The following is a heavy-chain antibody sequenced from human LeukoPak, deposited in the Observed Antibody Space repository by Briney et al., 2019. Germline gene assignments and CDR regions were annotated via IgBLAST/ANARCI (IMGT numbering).Heavy chain of an antibody. D-gene: IGHD6-13*01. CDR3: ARAKGRSPLFDY. CDR1: GDSVSSNSAA. CDR2: TYYRSKWYN. J-gene: IGHJ4*02. Sequence: SQTLSLTCAISGDSVSSNSAAWNWIRQSPSRGLEWLGRTYYRSKWYNDYTVSVKGRIAINPDTSKNQFSLQLNSVTPEDTAVYYCARAKGRSPLFDYWGQGTLVTVSS. V-gene: IGHV6-1*01.